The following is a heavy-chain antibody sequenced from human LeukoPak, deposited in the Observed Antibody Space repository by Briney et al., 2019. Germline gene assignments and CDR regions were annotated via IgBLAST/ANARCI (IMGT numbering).Heavy chain of an antibody. D-gene: IGHD6-6*01. J-gene: IGHJ3*02. V-gene: IGHV3-21*01. Sequence: GGSLRLSCAASGFTFSSYSMNWVRQAPGKGLEWVSSTSSSSSYIYYADSVKGRFTISRDNAKNSLYLQMNSLRAEDTAVYYCARDSSSGYAFDIWGQGTMVTVSS. CDR3: ARDSSSGYAFDI. CDR1: GFTFSSYS. CDR2: TSSSSSYI.